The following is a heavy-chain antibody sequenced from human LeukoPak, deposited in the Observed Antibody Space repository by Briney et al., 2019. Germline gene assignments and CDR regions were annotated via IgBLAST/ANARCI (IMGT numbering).Heavy chain of an antibody. CDR2: ISYDGSNK. D-gene: IGHD6-6*01. CDR3: AKAKAARPIHY. Sequence: GGSLRLSCAASGFTFSSYGMHWVRQAPGKGLEWVAVISYDGSNKYYADSVKGRFTISRDNSKNTLYLQMNSLRAEDTAVYYCAKAKAARPIHYWGQGTLVTVSS. CDR1: GFTFSSYG. V-gene: IGHV3-30*18. J-gene: IGHJ4*02.